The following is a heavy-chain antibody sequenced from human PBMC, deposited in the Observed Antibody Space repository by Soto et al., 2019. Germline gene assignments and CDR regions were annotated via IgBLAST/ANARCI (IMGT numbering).Heavy chain of an antibody. Sequence: GESLKIPCEASGYMFPIYHISWVRQMPGKGLEWVGKIDPSDYRTMYRPSSRARITISVDKSINTAYLEWGSLKASDTAMYYCARHYSNGDFDFWGQGTQVTVSS. D-gene: IGHD2-8*01. V-gene: IGHV5-10-1*01. CDR2: IDPSDYRT. CDR1: GYMFPIYH. CDR3: ARHYSNGDFDF. J-gene: IGHJ4*02.